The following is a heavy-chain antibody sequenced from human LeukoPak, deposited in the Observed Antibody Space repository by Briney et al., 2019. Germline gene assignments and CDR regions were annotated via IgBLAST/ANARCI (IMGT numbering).Heavy chain of an antibody. Sequence: GEPLKISCKGSGYSFTSYWIGWVRQMPGKGLEWMGIIYPGDSDIRYSPSFQGQVTISADKTISTAYLQWSSLKASDTAMYYCARHLDYYDSSGYSGDYWGQGTLVTVSS. CDR3: ARHLDYYDSSGYSGDY. CDR1: GYSFTSYW. J-gene: IGHJ4*02. CDR2: IYPGDSDI. D-gene: IGHD3-22*01. V-gene: IGHV5-51*01.